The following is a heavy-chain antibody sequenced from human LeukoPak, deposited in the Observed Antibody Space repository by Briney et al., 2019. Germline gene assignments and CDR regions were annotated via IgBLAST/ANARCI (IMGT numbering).Heavy chain of an antibody. Sequence: GGSLRLSCAASGFIFSSYWMSWVRQAPGKGLEWVANIKQGGSERYYVDSVKGRFTISRDSAKNSVYLQMNSLRAEDTAVYYCARGDGVYSSSPPGYWGQGTLVTVSS. V-gene: IGHV3-7*01. J-gene: IGHJ4*02. CDR2: IKQGGSER. D-gene: IGHD6-13*01. CDR3: ARGDGVYSSSPPGY. CDR1: GFIFSSYW.